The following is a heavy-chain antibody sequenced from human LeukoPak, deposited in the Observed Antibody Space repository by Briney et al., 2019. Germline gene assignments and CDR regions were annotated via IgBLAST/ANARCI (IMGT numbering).Heavy chain of an antibody. CDR2: ISGYGGTT. CDR1: EFTFSNYA. D-gene: IGHD3-3*01. Sequence: GGSLRLSCAASEFTFSNYAMSWVRQAPGKGLEWVSTISGYGGTTYFADSVKGRFTISRDNSKNTLYLQMNSLRAEDTAVYYRAKVPYIWSGNIYYFDYWGQGTLVTVSS. CDR3: AKVPYIWSGNIYYFDY. V-gene: IGHV3-23*01. J-gene: IGHJ4*02.